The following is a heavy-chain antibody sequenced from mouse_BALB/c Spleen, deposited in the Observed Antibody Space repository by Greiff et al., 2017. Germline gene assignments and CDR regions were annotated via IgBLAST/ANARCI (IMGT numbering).Heavy chain of an antibody. CDR3: ARNYGSSTWYFDV. CDR2: IDPANGNT. CDR1: GFNIKDTY. Sequence: EVQGVESGAELVKPGASVKLSCTASGFNIKDTYMHWVKQRPEQGLEWIGRIDPANGNTKYDPKFQGKATITADTSSNTAYLQLSSLTSEDTAVYYCARNYGSSTWYFDVWGAGTTVTVSS. V-gene: IGHV14-3*02. J-gene: IGHJ1*01. D-gene: IGHD1-1*01.